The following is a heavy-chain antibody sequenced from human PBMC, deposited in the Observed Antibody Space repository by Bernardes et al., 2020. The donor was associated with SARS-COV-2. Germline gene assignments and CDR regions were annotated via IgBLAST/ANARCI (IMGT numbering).Heavy chain of an antibody. J-gene: IGHJ4*02. CDR2: IYYSGST. CDR1: GGSMSSYY. Sequence: SETLPVTCTVSGGSMSSYYWSWIRQPPGKELEWIAYIYYSGSTDYNPSLKSRVTISIDTSKNQFSLKLSSVTAADTAMYYCARLRADSLGGGFDSWGQGTLVTVSS. CDR3: ARLRADSLGGGFDS. V-gene: IGHV4-59*08. D-gene: IGHD1-26*01.